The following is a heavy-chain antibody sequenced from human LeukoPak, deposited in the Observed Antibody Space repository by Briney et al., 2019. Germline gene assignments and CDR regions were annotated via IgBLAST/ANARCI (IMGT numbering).Heavy chain of an antibody. V-gene: IGHV1-18*04. CDR3: ARDREWLRLVDY. J-gene: IGHJ4*02. CDR2: ISAYNGNT. CDR1: GYTFTDYS. Sequence: ASVKVSCKASGYTFTDYSMHWVRQAPGQGLEWMGWISAYNGNTNYAQKLQGRVTMTTDTSTSTAYMELRSLRSDDTAVYYCARDREWLRLVDYWGQGTLVTVSS. D-gene: IGHD5-12*01.